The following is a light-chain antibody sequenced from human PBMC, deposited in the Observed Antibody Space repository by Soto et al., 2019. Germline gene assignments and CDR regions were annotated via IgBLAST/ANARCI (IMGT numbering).Light chain of an antibody. CDR3: QQRSNWPPWT. Sequence: EIVMTQSPATLSVSPGERATLACRASQSVRSNLAWYQQRPGQAPRLLIYGASTRATGIPARFSGSGSGTDFTLTISSLEPEDFAVYYCQQRSNWPPWTFGQGTKV. J-gene: IGKJ1*01. V-gene: IGKV3-11*01. CDR1: QSVRSN. CDR2: GAS.